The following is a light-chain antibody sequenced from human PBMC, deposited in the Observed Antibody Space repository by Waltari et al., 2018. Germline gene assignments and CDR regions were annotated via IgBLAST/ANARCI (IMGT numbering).Light chain of an antibody. J-gene: IGLJ1*01. CDR1: SGEIGHYDY. Sequence: QSALTQPASVSGSPGQSITISCTGTSGEIGHYDYVSWYQPHPGKAPKVIIYDVSTRPSGVSNRFSGSKSGNTASLTISGLQAEDEADYFCSSYTSSSTLYVFGTGTKVTVL. CDR2: DVS. CDR3: SSYTSSSTLYV. V-gene: IGLV2-14*03.